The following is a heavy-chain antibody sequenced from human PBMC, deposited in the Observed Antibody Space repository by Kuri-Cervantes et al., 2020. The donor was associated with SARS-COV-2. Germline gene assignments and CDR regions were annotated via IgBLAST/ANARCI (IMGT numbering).Heavy chain of an antibody. V-gene: IGHV3-23*01. CDR3: ARGDSSSWLPPFDY. CDR2: VSGGGGSA. J-gene: IGHJ4*02. CDR1: GFTFQSYA. D-gene: IGHD6-13*01. Sequence: GESLKISCSASGFTFQSYAMTWVRQPPGKGLEWVSTVSGGGGSAYYSDSVRGRFTISRDNSKKTLFLQMNSLRVEDTAVYYCARGDSSSWLPPFDYWGQGTLVTVSS.